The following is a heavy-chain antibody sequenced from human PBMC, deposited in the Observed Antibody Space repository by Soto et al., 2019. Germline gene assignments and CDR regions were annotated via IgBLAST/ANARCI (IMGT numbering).Heavy chain of an antibody. CDR2: ITSSSSYI. CDR1: GFTFSSYS. CDR3: ARSQGPPNDY. V-gene: IGHV3-21*01. J-gene: IGHJ4*02. Sequence: EVQLVESGGGLVKPGGSLRLSCAASGFTFSSYSMNWVRQAPGKGLEWVSTITSSSSYIYYADSVKGRFTISRDNAKNSLYLQMNSLRAEDTAVYYCARSQGPPNDYWGQGTLVTVSS.